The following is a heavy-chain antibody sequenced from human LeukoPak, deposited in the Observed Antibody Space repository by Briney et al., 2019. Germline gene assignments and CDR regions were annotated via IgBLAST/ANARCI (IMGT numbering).Heavy chain of an antibody. V-gene: IGHV3-9*01. CDR1: GFTFSSYS. CDR2: ISWNSGSI. CDR3: ASDSSLDY. J-gene: IGHJ4*02. Sequence: GGSLRLSCAASGFTFSSYSMNWVRQAPGKGLEWVSGISWNSGSIGYADSVKGRFTISRDNAKNSLYLQMNSLRAEDTALYYCASDSSLDYWGQGTLVTVSS. D-gene: IGHD6-19*01.